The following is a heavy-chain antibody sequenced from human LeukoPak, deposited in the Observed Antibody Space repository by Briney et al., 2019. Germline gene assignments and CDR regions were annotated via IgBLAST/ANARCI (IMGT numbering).Heavy chain of an antibody. J-gene: IGHJ4*02. CDR3: AKDRQPPEPHIVVVTAIRNYFDY. D-gene: IGHD2-21*02. CDR2: ISYDGSNK. V-gene: IGHV3-30*18. CDR1: GFTFSSYG. Sequence: GGSLRLSCAASGFTFSSYGMHWVRQAPGKGLEWVAVISYDGSNKYYADSVKGRFTISRDNSKNTLYLQMNSLRAEDTAVYYCAKDRQPPEPHIVVVTAIRNYFDYWGQGTLVTVSS.